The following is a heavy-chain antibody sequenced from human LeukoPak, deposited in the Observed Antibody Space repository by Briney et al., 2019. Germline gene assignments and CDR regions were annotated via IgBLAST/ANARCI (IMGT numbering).Heavy chain of an antibody. CDR1: GYTLTELS. J-gene: IGHJ4*02. CDR3: ATPGLAAAGFDY. V-gene: IGHV1-24*01. Sequence: ASVKVSCKVSGYTLTELSMHWVRQAPGKGLEWMGGFDPEDGETIYAQKFQGRVTMTEDTSTDTAYMELSSLRSEDTAVYHCATPGLAAAGFDYWGQGTLVTVSS. D-gene: IGHD6-13*01. CDR2: FDPEDGET.